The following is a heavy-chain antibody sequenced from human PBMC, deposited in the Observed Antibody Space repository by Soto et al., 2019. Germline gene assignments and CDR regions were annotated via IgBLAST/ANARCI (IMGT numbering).Heavy chain of an antibody. CDR1: GGTFSSYS. Sequence: GASVKVSCKASGGTFSSYSISWVRQAPGQGLEWMGGIIPIFGTANYAQKFQGRVTITADESTSTAYMELSSLRSEDTAVYYCAISGMGNFGVVIATFDYWGQGTLVTVSS. CDR3: AISGMGNFGVVIATFDY. D-gene: IGHD3-3*01. J-gene: IGHJ4*02. CDR2: IIPIFGTA. V-gene: IGHV1-69*13.